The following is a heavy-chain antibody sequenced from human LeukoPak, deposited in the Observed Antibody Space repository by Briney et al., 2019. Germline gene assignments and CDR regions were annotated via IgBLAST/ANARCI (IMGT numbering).Heavy chain of an antibody. CDR3: VKSNSRYQPWTLDI. Sequence: PSETLSLTCTVSSGSFRTYYWSWIRQPPGKGREGIGYIFYNEGTSYNPSLKSRVTISVDTSNNQLSLKVNSVTAADTAMYYCVKSNSRYQPWTLDIWGRGTMVTVSS. CDR2: IFYNEGT. V-gene: IGHV4-59*01. CDR1: SGSFRTYY. D-gene: IGHD2-2*01. J-gene: IGHJ3*02.